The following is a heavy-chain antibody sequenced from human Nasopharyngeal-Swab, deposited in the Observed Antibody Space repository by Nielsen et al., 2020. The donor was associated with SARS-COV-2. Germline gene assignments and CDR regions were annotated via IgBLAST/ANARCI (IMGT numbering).Heavy chain of an antibody. CDR1: GVSFNSHA. V-gene: IGHV1-69*13. J-gene: IGHJ3*02. CDR3: ARDRSPDAFDI. CDR2: IVPVYHSP. Sequence: SVKVSCKASGVSFNSHAVIWVRQAPGQGLEWMGGIVPVYHSPYYAQNFKGRLTITADEATSTVYMDLTSLRSDDTAVYYCARDRSPDAFDIWGQGTMVTVSS.